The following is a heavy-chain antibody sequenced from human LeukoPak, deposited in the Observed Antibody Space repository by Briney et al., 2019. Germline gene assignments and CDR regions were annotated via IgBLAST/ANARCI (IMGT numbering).Heavy chain of an antibody. CDR3: ARDHAYYYDSSGYYLSPDNWFDP. Sequence: ASVKVSCKAYGYTFTGYYMHWVRQAPGQGLEWMGWINPNSGGTNYAQKFQGRVTMTRDTSISTAYMELSRLRSDDTAVYYCARDHAYYYDSSGYYLSPDNWFDPWGQGTLVTVSS. D-gene: IGHD3-22*01. J-gene: IGHJ5*02. CDR2: INPNSGGT. V-gene: IGHV1-2*02. CDR1: GYTFTGYY.